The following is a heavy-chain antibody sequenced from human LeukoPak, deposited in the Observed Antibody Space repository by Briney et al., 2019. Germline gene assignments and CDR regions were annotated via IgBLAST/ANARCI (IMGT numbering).Heavy chain of an antibody. CDR1: GGSFSGYY. CDR2: INHSGST. V-gene: IGHV4-34*01. Sequence: SETLSLTCAVYGGSFSGYYWSWIRQPPGKGLEWIGEINHSGSTNYNPSLKSRVTISVDTSKNQFSLKLSSVTAADTAVYYCARIKPGTGIVVVRVFRHWYFDLWGRGTLVTVSS. CDR3: ARIKPGTGIVVVRVFRHWYFDL. D-gene: IGHD3-22*01. J-gene: IGHJ2*01.